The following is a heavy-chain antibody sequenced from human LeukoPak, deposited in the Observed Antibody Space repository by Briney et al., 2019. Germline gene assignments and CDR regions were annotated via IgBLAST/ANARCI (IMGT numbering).Heavy chain of an antibody. V-gene: IGHV3-48*01. Sequence: GGSLRLSCAASGFTFSSYSMNWVRQAPGKGLEWVSYISSSSSTIYYADSVKGRFTISRDNAKNSLYPQMNSLRAEDTAVYYCAKDSIRQQLYYFDYWGQETLVTVSS. D-gene: IGHD6-13*01. CDR1: GFTFSSYS. CDR2: ISSSSSTI. CDR3: AKDSIRQQLYYFDY. J-gene: IGHJ4*02.